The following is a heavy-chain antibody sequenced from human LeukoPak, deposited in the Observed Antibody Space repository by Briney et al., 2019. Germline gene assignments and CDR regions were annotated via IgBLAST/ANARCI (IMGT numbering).Heavy chain of an antibody. J-gene: IGHJ4*02. CDR1: GFTFSSYA. D-gene: IGHD6-19*01. CDR3: VRHSYSSGWYGFSVFDY. Sequence: GGSLRLSCSASGFTFSSYAMHWVRQAPGKGLEYVSAISSNGGSTYYEDSVKGRFTISRDNSKNTLYLQMSSLRAEDTAVYYCVRHSYSSGWYGFSVFDYWGQGTLVTVSS. V-gene: IGHV3-64D*06. CDR2: ISSNGGST.